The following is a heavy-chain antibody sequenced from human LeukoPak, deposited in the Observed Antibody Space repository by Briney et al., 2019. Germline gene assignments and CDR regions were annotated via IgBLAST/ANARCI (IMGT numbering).Heavy chain of an antibody. D-gene: IGHD1-26*01. CDR3: AREDQGGSHDAFDI. CDR2: IYSGGST. J-gene: IGHJ3*02. V-gene: IGHV3-66*01. Sequence: GGSLRLSCAASGFTVSSNYMSWVRQAPGKGLEWVSVIYSGGSTYYADSVKGRFTISRDNSKNTLYLQMNSLRAEDTAVYYCAREDQGGSHDAFDIWGQGTMVTVSS. CDR1: GFTVSSNY.